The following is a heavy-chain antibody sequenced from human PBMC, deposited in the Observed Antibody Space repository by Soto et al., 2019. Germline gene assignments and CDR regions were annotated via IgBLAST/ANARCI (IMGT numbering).Heavy chain of an antibody. V-gene: IGHV3-9*01. CDR3: STSSRNEYHFAMDA. J-gene: IGHJ6*02. D-gene: IGHD6-6*01. Sequence: EVQLVESGGGLVQPGRSLRLSCAVSGFNFGNFAMHWVRQVPGKGLEWVSGINWNSDTVAYAASVKGRFTISRDNSKNTVHLQMNSLRVDDTAVYFCSTSSRNEYHFAMDAWGQGTTVIVSS. CDR2: INWNSDTV. CDR1: GFNFGNFA.